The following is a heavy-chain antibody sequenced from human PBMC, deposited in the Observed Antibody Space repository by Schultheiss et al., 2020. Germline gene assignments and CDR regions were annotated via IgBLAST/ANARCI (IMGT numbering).Heavy chain of an antibody. V-gene: IGHV4-39*01. CDR3: VRLGTWYYFDY. CDR2: IYYSGST. CDR1: GGSIRSGGYY. Sequence: SQTLSLTCTVSGGSIRSGGYYWGWIRQPPGQGLEWIGNIYYSGSTYYNPSLKSRVTISVDTPKNQFSLKLSSVTAADTAVYYCVRLGTWYYFDYWGQGTLVTVSS. D-gene: IGHD6-13*01. J-gene: IGHJ4*02.